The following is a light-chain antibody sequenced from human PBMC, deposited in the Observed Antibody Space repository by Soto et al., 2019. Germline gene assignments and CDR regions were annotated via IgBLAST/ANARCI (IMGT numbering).Light chain of an antibody. J-gene: IGKJ5*01. Sequence: EIVLTQSPATLSLSPGERATLSCRASQSVSSYLAWYQQKPGQAPRLLIYDASNRATGIPARFSGSGSVTDFTLTISSLGPEDFATDYCQQRSNWPITFGKGTRLEIK. CDR2: DAS. V-gene: IGKV3-11*01. CDR3: QQRSNWPIT. CDR1: QSVSSY.